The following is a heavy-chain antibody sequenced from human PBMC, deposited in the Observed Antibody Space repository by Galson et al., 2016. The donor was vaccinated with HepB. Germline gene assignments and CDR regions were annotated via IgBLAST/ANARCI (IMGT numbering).Heavy chain of an antibody. CDR1: GDSISSRSYY. V-gene: IGHV4-39*01. D-gene: IGHD3-10*01. Sequence: ETLSLTCTVSGDSISSRSYYWVWIRQPPGKGLEWIGTIYYSGNTYYNPSLKSRVTMSVDTSKNQFSLNLRSVTAADTAVYYCARHKSYGSGSGFDYWGQGTLVTVSS. CDR3: ARHKSYGSGSGFDY. CDR2: IYYSGNT. J-gene: IGHJ4*02.